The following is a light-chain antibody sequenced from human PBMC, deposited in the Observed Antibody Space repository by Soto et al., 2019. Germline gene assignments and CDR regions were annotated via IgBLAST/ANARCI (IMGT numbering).Light chain of an antibody. CDR1: QSISSW. V-gene: IGKV1-5*03. Sequence: DIQMTQSPSTLSASVGDRVTITCRASQSISSWLAWYQQKPGKDPNLLIYKASSLESGVPSRFSGSGSGTEFTLTISSLQPDDFETYYCQQYNSYPYTFGQGTKLEIK. J-gene: IGKJ2*01. CDR2: KAS. CDR3: QQYNSYPYT.